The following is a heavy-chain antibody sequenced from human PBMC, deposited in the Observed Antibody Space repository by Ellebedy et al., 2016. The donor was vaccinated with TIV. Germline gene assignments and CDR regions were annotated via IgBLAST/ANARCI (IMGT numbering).Heavy chain of an antibody. Sequence: GGSLRLSCAASAFTFRSYTMNWVRQAPGKGLEWVSSISSSGSYIYYADSVKGRFTISRDNAKNSLYLQMNSLRAEDTAVYYCARAHSSGWFMFDYWGQGTLVTVSS. CDR2: ISSSGSYI. J-gene: IGHJ4*02. CDR1: AFTFRSYT. V-gene: IGHV3-21*04. CDR3: ARAHSSGWFMFDY. D-gene: IGHD6-19*01.